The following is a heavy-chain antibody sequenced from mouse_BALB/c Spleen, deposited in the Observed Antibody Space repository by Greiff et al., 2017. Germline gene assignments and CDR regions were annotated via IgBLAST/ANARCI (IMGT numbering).Heavy chain of an antibody. D-gene: IGHD2-10*02. J-gene: IGHJ4*01. CDR2: INPSSGYT. CDR1: GYTFTSYT. V-gene: IGHV1-4*01. Sequence: QVQLQQSGAELARPGASVKMSCKASGYTFTSYTMHWVKQRPGQGLEWIGYINPSSGYTNYNQKFKDKATLTADKSSSTAYMQLSSLTSEDSAVYYCARVPVGYDYDAMDYWGQGTSVTVSS. CDR3: ARVPVGYDYDAMDY.